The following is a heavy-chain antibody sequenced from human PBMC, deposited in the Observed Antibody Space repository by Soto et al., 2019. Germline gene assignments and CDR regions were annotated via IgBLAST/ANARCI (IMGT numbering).Heavy chain of an antibody. J-gene: IGHJ4*02. CDR1: GFPFSNAW. CDR2: ISSSSSYI. D-gene: IGHD6-19*01. Sequence: PGGSLRLSCAASGFPFSNAWMNWVRQAPGKGLEWVSFISSSSSYINYADSVKGRFTISRDNAKNSLYLQMNSLRAEDTAVYYCARLGSGWFFDYWGQGTLVTVSS. CDR3: ARLGSGWFFDY. V-gene: IGHV3-21*01.